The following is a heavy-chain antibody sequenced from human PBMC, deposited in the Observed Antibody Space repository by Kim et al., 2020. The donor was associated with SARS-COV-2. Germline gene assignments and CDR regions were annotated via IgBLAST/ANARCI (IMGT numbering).Heavy chain of an antibody. CDR2: ISGSGGST. CDR1: GFTFSSYA. V-gene: IGHV3-23*01. Sequence: GGSLRLSCAASGFTFSSYAMSWVRQAPGKGLEWVSAISGSGGSTYYADSVKGRFTISRDNSKNTLYLQMNSLRAEDTAVYYCAKDGELLWFGEPHWYFDLWGRGTLVTVSS. CDR3: AKDGELLWFGEPHWYFDL. D-gene: IGHD3-10*01. J-gene: IGHJ2*01.